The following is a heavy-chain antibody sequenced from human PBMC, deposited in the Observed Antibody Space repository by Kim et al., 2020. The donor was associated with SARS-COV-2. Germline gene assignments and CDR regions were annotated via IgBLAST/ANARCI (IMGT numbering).Heavy chain of an antibody. CDR2: TGIT. J-gene: IGHJ4*02. CDR3: ARGAVAGT. Sequence: TGITNYNPHLKSRVTVPVDASKNQFSLKLSSVTAADTAVYYCARGAVAGTWGQGTLVTVSS. D-gene: IGHD6-19*01. V-gene: IGHV4-59*09.